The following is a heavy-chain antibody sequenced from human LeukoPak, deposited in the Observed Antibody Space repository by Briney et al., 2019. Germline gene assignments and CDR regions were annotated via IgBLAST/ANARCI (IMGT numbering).Heavy chain of an antibody. CDR1: GFTFSDYY. Sequence: GGSLRLSCAASGFTFSDYYMSWIRQAPGKGLEWVSSISSSSSYIYYADSVKGRFTISRDNAKNSLYLQMNSLRAEDTAVYYCASSLRSSWYGRVGWFDPWGQGTLVTVSS. CDR2: ISSSSSYI. D-gene: IGHD6-13*01. J-gene: IGHJ5*02. V-gene: IGHV3-11*06. CDR3: ASSLRSSWYGRVGWFDP.